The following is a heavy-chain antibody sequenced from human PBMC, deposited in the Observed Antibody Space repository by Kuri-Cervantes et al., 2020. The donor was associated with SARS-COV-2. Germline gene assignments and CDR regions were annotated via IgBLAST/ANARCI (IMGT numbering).Heavy chain of an antibody. CDR2: ISSSTTYT. CDR1: GFSFSDYY. CDR3: ARGGLCSGGSCYHYSYYMDV. Sequence: GGLRLSCAASGFSFSDYYMIWIRQAPGKGLEWVSYISSSTTYTNHADSVKGRFTISRDNAKNSLYLHMDSLRAEDSAVYSCARGGLCSGGSCYHYSYYMDVWGKGTTVTVSS. D-gene: IGHD2-15*01. J-gene: IGHJ6*03. V-gene: IGHV3-11*06.